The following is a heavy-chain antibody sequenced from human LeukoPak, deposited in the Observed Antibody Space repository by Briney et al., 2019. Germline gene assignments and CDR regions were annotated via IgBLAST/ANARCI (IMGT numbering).Heavy chain of an antibody. CDR1: GFTFTTFG. CDR3: AKINNDDDY. D-gene: IGHD1/OR15-1a*01. J-gene: IGHJ4*02. CDR2: ISPDGNIE. V-gene: IGHV3-30*18. Sequence: GGSLRLFCAASGFTFTTFGIHWVRQAPGKGLEWVAAISPDGNIEYYTDSVKGRFTISRDNSKNMIYLQMNSLRGEDSAVYYCAKINNDDDYWGQGTLVTVSS.